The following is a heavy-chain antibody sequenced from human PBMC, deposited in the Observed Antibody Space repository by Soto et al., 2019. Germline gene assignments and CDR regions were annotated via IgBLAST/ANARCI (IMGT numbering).Heavy chain of an antibody. D-gene: IGHD2-21*01. CDR3: AKIVTRHSLVPVFDQ. Sequence: EVQLVESGGGLVQPGRSLRLSCVGSGFTFDEFAIHWVRQAPGKGLEWVSGISWDSGSINYADSVRGRFTISRDNAKKSLSLHMTSLGSEDTAFYYCAKIVTRHSLVPVFDQWGQGALVTVSS. CDR1: GFTFDEFA. J-gene: IGHJ4*02. CDR2: ISWDSGSI. V-gene: IGHV3-9*01.